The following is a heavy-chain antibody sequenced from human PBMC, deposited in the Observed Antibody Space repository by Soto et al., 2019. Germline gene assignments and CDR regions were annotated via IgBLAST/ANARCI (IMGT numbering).Heavy chain of an antibody. CDR3: GREVDGSGSYYTDY. CDR2: IIPYTART. Sequence: QVQLVQSGAEVKKPGSSVKVSCKASGGTFSSYAISWLRQAPGQGLEWMGGIIPYTARTNYAQRFQGRLMMTTDRSTSAVYMELRSLRSDATAVYYCGREVDGSGSYYTDYWGGGTLVTVSS. D-gene: IGHD3-10*01. J-gene: IGHJ4*02. V-gene: IGHV1-69*06. CDR1: GGTFSSYA.